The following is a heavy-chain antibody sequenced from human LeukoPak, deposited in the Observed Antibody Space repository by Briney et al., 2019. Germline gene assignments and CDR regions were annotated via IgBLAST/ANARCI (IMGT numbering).Heavy chain of an antibody. Sequence: ASVTVSCKASGYTFTSYDINWVRQAPGQGLEWLGWMNPNSGNTGYAQKFQGRVTMTRNTSISTAYMELSSLRSEDTAVYYCARGDSYYYDSSGYWGQGTLVTVSS. J-gene: IGHJ4*02. D-gene: IGHD3-22*01. CDR1: GYTFTSYD. CDR3: ARGDSYYYDSSGY. CDR2: MNPNSGNT. V-gene: IGHV1-8*01.